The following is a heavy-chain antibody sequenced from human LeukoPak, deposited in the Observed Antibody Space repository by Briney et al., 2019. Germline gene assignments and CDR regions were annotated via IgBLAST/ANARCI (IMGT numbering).Heavy chain of an antibody. CDR1: GGSISSSSYY. Sequence: PSETLSLTCTVSGGSISSSSYYWGWIRQPPGKGLEWIGSIYYSGSTYYNPSLKSRVTISVDTSKNQFSLKLSSVTAADTAVYYCARLGCSSTSCYFRSYYYYYMDVWGKGATVTVSS. CDR2: IYYSGST. D-gene: IGHD2-2*01. CDR3: ARLGCSSTSCYFRSYYYYYMDV. J-gene: IGHJ6*03. V-gene: IGHV4-39*01.